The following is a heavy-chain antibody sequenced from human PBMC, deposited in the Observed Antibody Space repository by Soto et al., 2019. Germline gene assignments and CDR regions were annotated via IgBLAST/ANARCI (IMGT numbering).Heavy chain of an antibody. CDR2: ISSSGSTI. Sequence: GGSLRLSCAASGFTFSDYYMSWIRQAPGKGLEWVSYISSSGSTIYYADSVKGRFTISRDNAKNSLYLQMNSLRAEDTAVDYCARHMVTTFALSYWGPGTLVTVSS. D-gene: IGHD3-16*01. J-gene: IGHJ4*02. V-gene: IGHV3-11*01. CDR3: ARHMVTTFALSY. CDR1: GFTFSDYY.